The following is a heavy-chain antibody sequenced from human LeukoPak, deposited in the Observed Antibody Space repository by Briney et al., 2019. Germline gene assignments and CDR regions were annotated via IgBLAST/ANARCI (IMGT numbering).Heavy chain of an antibody. D-gene: IGHD3-16*02. CDR2: IYYSGST. CDR1: GSSISSYY. V-gene: IGHV4-59*01. J-gene: IGHJ4*02. Sequence: ASETLSLTCTVSGSSISSYYWSWIRQPPGKGLEWIGYIYYSGSTNYNPSLKSRVTISVDTSKNQFSLKLSSVTAADTAVYYCARDYRVAYFDSWAQGTLVTVSS. CDR3: ARDYRVAYFDS.